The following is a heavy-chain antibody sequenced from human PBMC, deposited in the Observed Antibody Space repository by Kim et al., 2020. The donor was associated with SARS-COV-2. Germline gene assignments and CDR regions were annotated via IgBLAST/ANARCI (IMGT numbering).Heavy chain of an antibody. CDR3: ARDPGYYDSSGYYWGANYFDY. D-gene: IGHD3-22*01. CDR1: GYTFTSYY. CDR2: INPSGGST. V-gene: IGHV1-46*01. J-gene: IGHJ4*02. Sequence: ASVKVSCKASGYTFTSYYMHWVRQAPGQGLEWMGIINPSGGSTSYAQKFQGRVTMTRDTSTSTVYMELSSLRSEDTAVYYCARDPGYYDSSGYYWGANYFDYWGQGTLVTVSS.